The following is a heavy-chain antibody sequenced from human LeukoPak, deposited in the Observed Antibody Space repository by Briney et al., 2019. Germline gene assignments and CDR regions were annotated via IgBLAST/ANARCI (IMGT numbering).Heavy chain of an antibody. J-gene: IGHJ4*02. D-gene: IGHD3-22*01. CDR3: ARGHGYSGVDY. V-gene: IGHV1-18*01. Sequence: ASVTVSCKASGYTFTSYGISWVRQAPGQGLEWMGWFSAYNGKTNYAKNLQGRVTMTTDKSTSTAYMELRSLRSDDTAVYYCARGHGYSGVDYWGQGTLVTVSS. CDR2: FSAYNGKT. CDR1: GYTFTSYG.